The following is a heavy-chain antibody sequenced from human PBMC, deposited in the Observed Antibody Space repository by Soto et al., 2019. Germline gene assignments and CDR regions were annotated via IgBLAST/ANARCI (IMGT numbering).Heavy chain of an antibody. CDR1: GGSISSYY. CDR3: ARDPVVVVPAAMHYYYDMDV. V-gene: IGHV4-4*07. J-gene: IGHJ6*02. Sequence: PSETLSLTCTVSGGSISSYYWSWTRQPAGKGLEWIGRIYTSGSTNYNHSLKSRVTMSVDTSKNQFSLKLSGVTAADTAVYYCARDPVVVVPAAMHYYYDMDVWGQGTTVTVSS. CDR2: IYTSGST. D-gene: IGHD2-2*01.